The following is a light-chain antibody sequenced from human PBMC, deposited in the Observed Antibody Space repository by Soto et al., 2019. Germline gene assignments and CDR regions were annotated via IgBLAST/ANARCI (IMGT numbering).Light chain of an antibody. J-gene: IGKJ1*01. CDR3: EQYGGSPQT. Sequence: EIVLTQSPGTLALSPGEGTTLSCRASQSVSKYLAWYQQKPGQAPRLLIYGASSRATGIPASFSGSGSGTDFTLTFSSLETEGFAVYYCEQYGGSPQTCGLGPKVEV. CDR2: GAS. CDR1: QSVSKY. V-gene: IGKV3-20*01.